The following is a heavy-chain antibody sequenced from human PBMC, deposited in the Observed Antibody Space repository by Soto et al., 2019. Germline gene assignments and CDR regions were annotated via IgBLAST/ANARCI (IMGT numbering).Heavy chain of an antibody. Sequence: QVQLHQWGAGLLKPSETLSLTCAVSGGSFSGYFWGWIRQPPGKGLEWIGEVNYGGSTNYTPSLKGRLPVAVDTYKNQVSLRLTSVTAADTAVYFCVRGRLGGSSWYYFDFWGQGSLVGVSS. J-gene: IGHJ4*02. V-gene: IGHV4-34*01. CDR1: GGSFSGYF. CDR3: VRGRLGGSSWYYFDF. CDR2: VNYGGST. D-gene: IGHD6-13*01.